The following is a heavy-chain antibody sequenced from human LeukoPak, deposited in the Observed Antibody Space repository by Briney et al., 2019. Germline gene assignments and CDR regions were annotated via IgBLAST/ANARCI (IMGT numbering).Heavy chain of an antibody. V-gene: IGHV4-61*02. CDR3: ARGQWDDFDY. Sequence: SSETLSLTCTVSGGSISSGGYYWSWIRQPAGKGLEWIGRIYTSGSTNYNPSLKSRVTMSVDTSKNQFSLKLSSVTAADTAVYYCARGQWDDFDYWGQGTLVTVSS. CDR2: IYTSGST. D-gene: IGHD1-26*01. J-gene: IGHJ4*02. CDR1: GGSISSGGYY.